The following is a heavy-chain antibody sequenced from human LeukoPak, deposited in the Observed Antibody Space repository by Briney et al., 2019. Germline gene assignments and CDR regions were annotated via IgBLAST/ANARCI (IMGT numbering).Heavy chain of an antibody. J-gene: IGHJ4*02. CDR3: ASPSDSQYYYDSSGYYHSTPFDY. CDR2: IYYSGST. Sequence: SETLSLTCTVSGGSISSSSYYWGWIRQPPGKGLEWIGSIYYSGSTYYNPSLKSRVTISVDTSKNQFSLKLSSVTAADTAVYYCASPSDSQYYYDSSGYYHSTPFDYWGQGTLVTVSS. V-gene: IGHV4-39*01. D-gene: IGHD3-22*01. CDR1: GGSISSSSYY.